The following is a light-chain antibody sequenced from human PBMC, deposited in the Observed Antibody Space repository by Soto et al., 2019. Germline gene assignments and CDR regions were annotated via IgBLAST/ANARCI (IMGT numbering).Light chain of an antibody. V-gene: IGKV3-15*01. J-gene: IGKJ2*01. CDR1: QSISSN. Sequence: EIVMTRSPATLSVSPGERATLSCRASQSISSNLAWYQHKPGQAPRLLIYGASTRATAIPARFSGSGSGTEFTLTISSLQSEDFAIYYCQQYNNWPRTFGQGTKLEIK. CDR2: GAS. CDR3: QQYNNWPRT.